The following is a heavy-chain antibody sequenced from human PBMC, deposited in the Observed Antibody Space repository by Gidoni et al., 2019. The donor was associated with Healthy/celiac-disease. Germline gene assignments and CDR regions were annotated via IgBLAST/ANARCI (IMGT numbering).Heavy chain of an antibody. CDR3: ARESLQDYYYGMDV. D-gene: IGHD4-4*01. V-gene: IGHV3-53*01. Sequence: EVQLVESGGGLIQPGGSLRLSCAASGFPVSSTYMSWVRQAPGKGLEWVSVIYSGGSTYYADSVKGRFTISRDNSKNTLYLQMNSLRAEDTAVYYCARESLQDYYYGMDVWGQGTTVTVSS. CDR2: IYSGGST. CDR1: GFPVSSTY. J-gene: IGHJ6*02.